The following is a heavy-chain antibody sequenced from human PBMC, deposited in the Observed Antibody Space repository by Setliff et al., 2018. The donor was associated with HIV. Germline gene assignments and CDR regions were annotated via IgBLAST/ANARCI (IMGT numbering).Heavy chain of an antibody. CDR3: ARERGGVTMIVVVNDAFDI. D-gene: IGHD3-22*01. V-gene: IGHV7-4-1*02. CDR1: GYTFTSYG. Sequence: ASVKVSCKASGYTFTSYGMNWVRQAPGQGLEWMGWINTNTGNPMYAQGFTGRFVFSLDTSASTAYLQISSLKAEDTAVYYCARERGGVTMIVVVNDAFDIWGQGTMVTVSS. J-gene: IGHJ3*02. CDR2: INTNTGNP.